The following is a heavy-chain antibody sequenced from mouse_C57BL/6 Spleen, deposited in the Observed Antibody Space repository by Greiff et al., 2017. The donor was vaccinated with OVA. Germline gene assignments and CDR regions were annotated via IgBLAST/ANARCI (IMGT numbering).Heavy chain of an antibody. V-gene: IGHV5-9*01. Sequence: EVQVVESGGGLVKPGGSLKLSCAASGFTFSSYTMSWVRQTPEKRLEWVATISGGGGNTYYPDSVKGRFTISRDNAKNTLYLQMSSLRSEDTALYYCARPYDYDSDWYFDVWGTGTTVTVSS. D-gene: IGHD2-4*01. CDR2: ISGGGGNT. CDR1: GFTFSSYT. J-gene: IGHJ1*03. CDR3: ARPYDYDSDWYFDV.